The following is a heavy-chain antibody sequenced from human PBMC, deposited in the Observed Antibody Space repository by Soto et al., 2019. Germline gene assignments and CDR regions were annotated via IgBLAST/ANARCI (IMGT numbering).Heavy chain of an antibody. CDR3: ARAMDSSSWYTIAVAAPTFDY. Sequence: SETLSLTCTVSGGSISSYYWSWIRQPPGKGLEWIGYIYYSGSTNYNPSLKSRVTISVDTSKNQFSLKLSSVTAADTAVYYCARAMDSSSWYTIAVAAPTFDYWGQGTLVTVSS. D-gene: IGHD6-13*01. CDR2: IYYSGST. CDR1: GGSISSYY. J-gene: IGHJ4*02. V-gene: IGHV4-59*01.